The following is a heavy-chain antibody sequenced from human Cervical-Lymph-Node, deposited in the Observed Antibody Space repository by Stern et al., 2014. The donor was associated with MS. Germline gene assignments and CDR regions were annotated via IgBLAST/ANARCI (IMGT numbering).Heavy chain of an antibody. CDR1: GSTFNRNT. CDR2: IIPIFDTA. D-gene: IGHD3-22*01. CDR3: AKEEGRDGYHGMDV. J-gene: IGHJ6*02. V-gene: IGHV1-69*01. Sequence: QMQLVQSGAEVKKPGSSVKVSCKTSGSTFNRNTFIWVRQAPGQGLEWMGGIIPIFDTANYAQHFQGRVTITADESTRTAYMELSGLRSDDTAVYYCAKEEGRDGYHGMDVWGQGTTVTVSS.